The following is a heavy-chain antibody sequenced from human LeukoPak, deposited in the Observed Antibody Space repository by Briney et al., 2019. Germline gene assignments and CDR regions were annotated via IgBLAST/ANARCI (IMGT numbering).Heavy chain of an antibody. D-gene: IGHD2-2*01. Sequence: SETLSLTCTVSGGSISSYYWSWIRQPAGKGLEWIGRIYTSGSTNYNPSLKSRVTMSVDTSKNQFSLKLSSVTAADTAVYYCARDHPIYCSSTSCYGGHYYYGMGVWGQGTTVTVSS. CDR3: ARDHPIYCSSTSCYGGHYYYGMGV. CDR1: GGSISSYY. CDR2: IYTSGST. V-gene: IGHV4-4*07. J-gene: IGHJ6*02.